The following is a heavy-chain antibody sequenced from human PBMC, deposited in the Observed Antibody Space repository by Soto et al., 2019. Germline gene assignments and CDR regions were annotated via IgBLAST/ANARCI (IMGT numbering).Heavy chain of an antibody. CDR3: AGGFRNGFHL. J-gene: IGHJ6*01. D-gene: IGHD2-8*01. V-gene: IGHV3-21*01. CDR1: GFTFSGYS. CDR2: ISGPSIYI. Sequence: EVQLVESGGGLVKPGGSLRLSCVASGFTFSGYSINWVRQAPGKGLEWVSYISGPSIYIYYADSVKGRFTISRDNAKSAGYLEMKSPGGGDKGVYFCAGGFRNGFHLWGQGTTVRVSS.